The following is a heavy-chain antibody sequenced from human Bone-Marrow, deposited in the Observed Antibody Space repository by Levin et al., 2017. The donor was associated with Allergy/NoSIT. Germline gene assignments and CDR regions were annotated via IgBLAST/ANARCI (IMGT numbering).Heavy chain of an antibody. D-gene: IGHD3-22*01. CDR1: GFTLSNYS. J-gene: IGHJ3*01. CDR3: ARDRSRDYDTSGTDAFDV. CDR2: ISSSSTYI. Sequence: GGSLRLSCAASGFTLSNYSMNWVRQAPGKGLEWVSFISSSSTYIYYADSVKGRFTISRDNAKNSLYLQMNSLRAEDTAVYYCARDRSRDYDTSGTDAFDVWGQGTMVTVSS. V-gene: IGHV3-21*01.